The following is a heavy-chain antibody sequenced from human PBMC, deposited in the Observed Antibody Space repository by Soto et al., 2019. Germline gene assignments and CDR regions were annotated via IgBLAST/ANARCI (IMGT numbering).Heavy chain of an antibody. J-gene: IGHJ4*02. CDR1: GGSISSGGSS. CDR3: ARGAVVNFDS. V-gene: IGHV4-30-2*01. CDR2: IYHSGST. Sequence: QPQLQESGSGLVKPSQTLSLTCAGSGGSISSGGSSWTWIRQPPGKDLEWIGYIYHSGSTYYNPSLKSRVTISVDRSKNQFYLKLTSVTAADTAVYYCARGAVVNFDSWGQGTLVTVSS. D-gene: IGHD3-22*01.